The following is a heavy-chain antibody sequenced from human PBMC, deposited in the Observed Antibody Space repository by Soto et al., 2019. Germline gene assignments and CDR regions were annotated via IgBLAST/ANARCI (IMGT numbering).Heavy chain of an antibody. D-gene: IGHD3-22*01. Sequence: PGESLKISCQGSGYSFTNYWINWVRQMPGKGLEWMGRIDPSDSYTNYSPSFQGHVTLSADKSISTAYLQWSSLKASDTAMYYCVRLYHYDSSGYSFDYWGQGXLVTVYS. J-gene: IGHJ4*02. CDR3: VRLYHYDSSGYSFDY. V-gene: IGHV5-10-1*01. CDR2: IDPSDSYT. CDR1: GYSFTNYW.